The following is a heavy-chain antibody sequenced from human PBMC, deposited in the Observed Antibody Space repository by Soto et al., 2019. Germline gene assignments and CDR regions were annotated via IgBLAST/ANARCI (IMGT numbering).Heavy chain of an antibody. V-gene: IGHV1-24*01. CDR3: ASTSYSSGWYPHPPRSLDY. CDR1: GYTLTELS. Sequence: ASVKVSCKVSGYTLTELSMHWVRQAPGKGLEWMGGFDPEDGGTIYAQKFQGRVTMTEDTSTDTAYMELSSLRSEDTAVYYCASTSYSSGWYPHPPRSLDYWGQGTLVTVSS. CDR2: FDPEDGGT. D-gene: IGHD6-19*01. J-gene: IGHJ4*01.